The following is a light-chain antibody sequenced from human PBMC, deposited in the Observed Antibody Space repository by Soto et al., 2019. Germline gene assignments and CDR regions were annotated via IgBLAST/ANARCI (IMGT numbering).Light chain of an antibody. V-gene: IGKV1-5*01. CDR3: QQYNSYPVT. Sequence: DIQVTQSPPTLSASVGDRVTITCRASQTISTWMAWYQQKPGKAPKLLVYDASTLQSGVASRFSGSGSGTEFTLIISGLQPDDFATYYCQQYNSYPVTFGGGTKVGI. CDR1: QTISTW. J-gene: IGKJ4*01. CDR2: DAS.